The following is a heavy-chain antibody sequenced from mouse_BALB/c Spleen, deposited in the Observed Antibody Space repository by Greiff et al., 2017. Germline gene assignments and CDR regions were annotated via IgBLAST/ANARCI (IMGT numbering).Heavy chain of an antibody. V-gene: IGHV5-9-4*01. J-gene: IGHJ3*01. Sequence: EVKLVESGGGLVKPGGSLKLSCAALGFISSSYAMSWVRQSPEKRLEWVAEISSGGSYTYYPDTVTGRFTISRDNAKNTLYLEMSSLRSEDTAMYYCARIGNYAWFAYWGQGTLVTVSA. CDR2: ISSGGSYT. D-gene: IGHD2-1*01. CDR1: GFISSSYA. CDR3: ARIGNYAWFAY.